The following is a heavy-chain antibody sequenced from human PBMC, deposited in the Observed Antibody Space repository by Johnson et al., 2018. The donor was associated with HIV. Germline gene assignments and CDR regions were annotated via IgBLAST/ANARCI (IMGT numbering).Heavy chain of an antibody. CDR1: GFTFSSYA. CDR3: ASPMGGGRGIAARSGHAFDI. J-gene: IGHJ3*02. V-gene: IGHV3-30-3*01. CDR2: ISFDGTNK. D-gene: IGHD6-6*01. Sequence: QVKLVESGGGVVQPGRSLRLSCAASGFTFSSYAIHWVRQAPGNGLEWVAVISFDGTNKYYADSVKGRFTISRDNSKSTLYLQMNSLRAEDTAVYYGASPMGGGRGIAARSGHAFDIWGQGTMVTVSS.